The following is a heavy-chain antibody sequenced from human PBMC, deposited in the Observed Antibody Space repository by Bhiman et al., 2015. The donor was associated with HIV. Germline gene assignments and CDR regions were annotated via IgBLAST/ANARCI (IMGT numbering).Heavy chain of an antibody. Sequence: EVQLVESGGGLVKPGGSLRLSCTASGFTFSSYYMNWVRQAPGKGLEWVSCISSRGSYIYYADSVKGRFTISRDNAKNSFYLQMNSLRAEDTAVYYCARDPTTVTTAEYEYYFDYWGQGTLVTVSS. CDR2: ISSRGSYI. J-gene: IGHJ4*02. D-gene: IGHD4-17*01. CDR1: GFTFSSYY. V-gene: IGHV3-21*03. CDR3: ARDPTTVTTAEYEYYFDY.